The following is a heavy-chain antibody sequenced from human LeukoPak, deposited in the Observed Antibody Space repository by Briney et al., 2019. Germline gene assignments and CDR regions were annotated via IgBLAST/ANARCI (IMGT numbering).Heavy chain of an antibody. J-gene: IGHJ3*02. CDR1: GFTVSSNY. D-gene: IGHD3-10*01. Sequence: PGGSLRLSCAASGFTVSSNYMSWVRQAPGKGLEWVSVIYSGGSTYYADSVKGRFTISRDNYKNTLYLQMNSLRAEDTAVYYCAREKGRLTMVRAFDIWGQGTMVTVSS. V-gene: IGHV3-66*01. CDR2: IYSGGST. CDR3: AREKGRLTMVRAFDI.